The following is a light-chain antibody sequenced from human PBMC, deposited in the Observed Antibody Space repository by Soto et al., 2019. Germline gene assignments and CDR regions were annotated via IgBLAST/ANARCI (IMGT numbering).Light chain of an antibody. CDR2: GTS. CDR1: QSVDKNY. CDR3: HQYGTAPYT. V-gene: IGKV3-20*01. J-gene: IGKJ2*01. Sequence: ETVVTQSPGTLSLSPGERATLSCRASQSVDKNYLAWYQQKPGQAPRLLIHGTSNRASGIPDRFSGSGSGTDFTLTISRLEPEDFAVYYCHQYGTAPYTFGQGTTLELK.